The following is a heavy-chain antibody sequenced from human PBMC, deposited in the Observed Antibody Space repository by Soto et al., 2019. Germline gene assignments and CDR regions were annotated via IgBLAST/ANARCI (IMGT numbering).Heavy chain of an antibody. CDR2: IIPIFGTA. V-gene: IGHV1-69*13. CDR1: GGTFSSYA. CDR3: ARGEVITLFGVVIHYYYGMDV. J-gene: IGHJ6*02. D-gene: IGHD3-3*01. Sequence: SVKVSCKASGGTFSSYAISWVRQAPGQRLEWMGGIIPIFGTANYAQKFQGRVTITADESTSTAYMELSSLRSEDTAVYYCARGEVITLFGVVIHYYYGMDVWGQGTTVTVSS.